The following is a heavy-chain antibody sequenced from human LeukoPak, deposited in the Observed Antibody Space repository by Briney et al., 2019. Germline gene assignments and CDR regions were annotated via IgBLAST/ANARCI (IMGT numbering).Heavy chain of an antibody. CDR2: ISGSGRST. CDR1: GFTFSIYA. CDR3: AKDLSYGMDV. V-gene: IGHV3-23*01. Sequence: GGSLRLSCAASGFTFSIYAMTWVRQAPGKGLEWVSHISGSGRSTYYADSVKGRFTISRDNSKNTLYLQTNSLRAEDTAVYHCAKDLSYGMDVWGQGTTVTVSS. J-gene: IGHJ6*02.